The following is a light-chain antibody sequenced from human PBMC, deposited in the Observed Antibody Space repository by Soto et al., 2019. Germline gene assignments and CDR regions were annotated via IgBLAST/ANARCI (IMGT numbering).Light chain of an antibody. V-gene: IGLV6-57*04. CDR3: QSYDSSTVV. J-gene: IGLJ2*01. CDR1: SCTIASNY. CDR2: EDN. Sequence: NFMLTQPHSVSESPGKTVTISCTRSSCTIASNYVQWYQQRPGSAPTTVIYEDNQRPSGVPDRFSGSTDGSSNSASLTISGLQTEDEADYYCQSYDSSTVVFGGGTKLTVL.